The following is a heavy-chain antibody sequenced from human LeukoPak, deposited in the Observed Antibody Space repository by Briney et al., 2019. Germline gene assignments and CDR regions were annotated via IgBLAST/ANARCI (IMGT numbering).Heavy chain of an antibody. Sequence: ASEKVSCKVSGYTLTELSMHWVRQAPGKGLEWMGGFDPEDGETIYAQKFQGRVTMTEDTSTDTAYMELSSLRSEDTAVYYCATVKTAYNWNSGAFDIWGQGTMVTVSS. CDR3: ATVKTAYNWNSGAFDI. J-gene: IGHJ3*02. CDR2: FDPEDGET. V-gene: IGHV1-24*01. D-gene: IGHD1-1*01. CDR1: GYTLTELS.